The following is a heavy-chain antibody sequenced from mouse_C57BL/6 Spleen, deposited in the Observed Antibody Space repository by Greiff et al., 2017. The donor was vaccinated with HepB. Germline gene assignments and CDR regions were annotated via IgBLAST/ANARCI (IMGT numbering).Heavy chain of an antibody. CDR2: ISDAGSN. CDR3: ARGELGRLDY. CDR1: GYSITSGYY. V-gene: IGHV3-6*01. J-gene: IGHJ2*01. D-gene: IGHD4-1*01. Sequence: LPESGPGLVKPSQSLSPTCSVTGYSITSGYYWNWIRQFPGNKLAWMCYISDAGSNNYHPSLKNRISITRDTSKNQFFLKLNSVTTEDTATYYCARGELGRLDYWRQGTARTVSA.